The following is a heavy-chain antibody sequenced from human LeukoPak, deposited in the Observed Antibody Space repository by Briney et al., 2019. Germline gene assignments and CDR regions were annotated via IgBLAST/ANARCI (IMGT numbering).Heavy chain of an antibody. V-gene: IGHV3-53*01. D-gene: IGHD3-3*01. Sequence: TGGSLSLSCAASGFTASSNYMSWVRQAPGKGLEWDSVIYSGGSTYYADSVKGRFTISRDNYKNTLYLQMNSLRAEDTAVYYCARSLEGLSYYYYGMDVWVQGTTVTVSS. CDR1: GFTASSNY. CDR3: ARSLEGLSYYYYGMDV. CDR2: IYSGGST. J-gene: IGHJ6*02.